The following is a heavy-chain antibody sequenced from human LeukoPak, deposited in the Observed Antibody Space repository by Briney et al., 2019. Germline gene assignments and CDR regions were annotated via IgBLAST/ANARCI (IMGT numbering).Heavy chain of an antibody. J-gene: IGHJ6*03. D-gene: IGHD6-19*01. CDR1: GYTFTSYA. CDR2: INTDTGKS. Sequence: ASVKVSCKASGYTFTSYAMNWVRQAPGQGLEWMGWINTDTGKSTYAQGFTGRFVFSLDTSVSTAYLQISSLKAEDTAVYYCARNYRTAVTASDYYYDMDVWGKGTTVTVSS. CDR3: ARNYRTAVTASDYYYDMDV. V-gene: IGHV7-4-1*02.